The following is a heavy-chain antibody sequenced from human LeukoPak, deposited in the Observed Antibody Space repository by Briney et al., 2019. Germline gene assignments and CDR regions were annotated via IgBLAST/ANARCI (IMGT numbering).Heavy chain of an antibody. J-gene: IGHJ4*02. V-gene: IGHV1-2*02. CDR2: INPNSGAT. D-gene: IGHD1-1*01. CDR1: GYTFTDYY. CDR3: ARDASRTTAPDDY. Sequence: ASVKVSCKTSGYTFTDYYMHWVRQAPGQELEGLGWINPNSGATNYAQKFQGRVTMTRDTSISTVYIELSRLTSDDTAVYYCARDASRTTAPDDYWGQGTLVTVSS.